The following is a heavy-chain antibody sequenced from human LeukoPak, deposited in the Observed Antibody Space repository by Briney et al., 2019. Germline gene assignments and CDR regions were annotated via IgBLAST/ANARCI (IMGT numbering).Heavy chain of an antibody. CDR2: ISSTSGYI. CDR1: GFTFRSHS. V-gene: IGHV3-21*01. D-gene: IGHD4-17*01. Sequence: GGSLRLSCAASGFTFRSHSMQWVRQAPGKGLEWVSSISSTSGYIFYADSVQGRLTISRDNAKSSLYLQMNSLRAEDTAVYYCARENGDYADAFDIWGQGTMVTVSS. J-gene: IGHJ3*02. CDR3: ARENGDYADAFDI.